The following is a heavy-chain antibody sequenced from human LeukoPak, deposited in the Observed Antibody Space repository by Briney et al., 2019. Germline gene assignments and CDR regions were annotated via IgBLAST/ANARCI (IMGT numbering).Heavy chain of an antibody. J-gene: IGHJ5*02. Sequence: GASVKVSCKASGYTFTSYYMHWVRQAPGQGLEWMGRIIPIFGTANYAQKFQGRVTITTDESTSTAYMELSSLRSEDTAVYYCARGQGSDNWFDPWGQGTLVTVSS. CDR2: IIPIFGTA. CDR1: GYTFTSYY. CDR3: ARGQGSDNWFDP. V-gene: IGHV1-69*05.